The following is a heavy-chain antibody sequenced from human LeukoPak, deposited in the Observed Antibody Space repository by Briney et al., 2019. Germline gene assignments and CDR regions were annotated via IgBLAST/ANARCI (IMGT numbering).Heavy chain of an antibody. CDR1: GFTFSNYA. CDR3: ANLASRYGSEDY. D-gene: IGHD6-19*01. Sequence: GGSLRLSCAASGFTFSNYAMFWVRQSPGKGLEWVSSISASGNTFYSESVKGRFTISRDNSKTTLYLQMNSLRAEDTAVYYCANLASRYGSEDYWGQGTLVTVSS. CDR2: ISASGNT. V-gene: IGHV3-23*01. J-gene: IGHJ4*02.